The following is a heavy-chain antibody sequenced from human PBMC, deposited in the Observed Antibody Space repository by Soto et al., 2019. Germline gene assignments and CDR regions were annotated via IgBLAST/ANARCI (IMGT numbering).Heavy chain of an antibody. CDR2: SNSDGSST. J-gene: IGHJ4*02. Sequence: EVQLVESGGGLVQPGGSLRLSCAASGFIFSSYWMHWVRQAPGKGLVLVSRSNSDGSSTSYADSVKGRFTISRDNAKNTLYLQMNSLMAEDSAVYYCARDDWNSYWGQGTLVTVSS. V-gene: IGHV3-74*01. D-gene: IGHD1-7*01. CDR1: GFIFSSYW. CDR3: ARDDWNSY.